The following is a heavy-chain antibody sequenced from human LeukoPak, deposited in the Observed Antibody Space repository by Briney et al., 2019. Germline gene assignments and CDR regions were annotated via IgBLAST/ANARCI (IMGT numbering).Heavy chain of an antibody. J-gene: IGHJ4*02. CDR2: IYYSGST. CDR3: ARHPSYYDRIDY. CDR1: GGSISSYY. D-gene: IGHD3-22*01. V-gene: IGHV4-59*08. Sequence: SETLSLTCTVSGGSISSYYWSWIRQPPGKGLEWIGYIYYSGSTNYNPSLKSRVTIAVDTSKNQFSLKLSSVTAADTAVYYCARHPSYYDRIDYWGQGTLVTVSS.